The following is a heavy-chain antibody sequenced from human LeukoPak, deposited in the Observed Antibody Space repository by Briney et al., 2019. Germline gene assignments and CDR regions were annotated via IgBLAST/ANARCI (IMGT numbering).Heavy chain of an antibody. CDR2: IGSGNSYI. D-gene: IGHD5-18*01. CDR3: ARRATTERGHSYGLDY. Sequence: GGSLRLSCAASGFTFSSYAMSWVRQAPGKGLEWVSSIGSGNSYIYYADSMTGRFTISRDNAKNSLYLQMNSLRAEDTAMYYCARRATTERGHSYGLDYWGQGTLVTVSS. V-gene: IGHV3-21*01. J-gene: IGHJ4*02. CDR1: GFTFSSYA.